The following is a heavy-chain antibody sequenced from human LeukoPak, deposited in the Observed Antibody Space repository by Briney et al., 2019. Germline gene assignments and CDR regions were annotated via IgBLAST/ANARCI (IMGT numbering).Heavy chain of an antibody. CDR2: ISAYNGNT. D-gene: IGHD3-3*01. V-gene: IGHV1-18*01. CDR1: GYTFTSYG. J-gene: IGHJ4*02. Sequence: ASVKVSCKASGYTFTSYGISLVRQAPGQGLEWMGWISAYNGNTNYAQKLQGRVTMTTDTSTSTAYMELRSLRSDDTAVYYCARGHLGYDFWSAFDYWGQGTLVTVSS. CDR3: ARGHLGYDFWSAFDY.